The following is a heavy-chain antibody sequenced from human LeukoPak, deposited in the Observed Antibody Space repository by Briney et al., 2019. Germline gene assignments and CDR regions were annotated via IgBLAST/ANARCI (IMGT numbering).Heavy chain of an antibody. CDR2: ISGSGGST. D-gene: IGHD2-2*01. J-gene: IGHJ4*02. V-gene: IGHV3-23*01. Sequence: GGSLRLSCAASGFTFSSYAMSWVRQAPGKGLEWVSAISGSGGSTYYADPVKGRFTISRDNSKNTLYLQMNSLRAEDTAVYYCAKHPAYCGSASCYPYFDYWGQGTLVTVSS. CDR3: AKHPAYCGSASCYPYFDY. CDR1: GFTFSSYA.